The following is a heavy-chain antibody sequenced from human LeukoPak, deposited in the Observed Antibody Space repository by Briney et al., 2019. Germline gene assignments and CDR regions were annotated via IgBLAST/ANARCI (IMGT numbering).Heavy chain of an antibody. CDR3: AKAGVLLWFGEPPPRFDY. Sequence: PGGSLRLSCAASGFTFSSYGMHWVRQAPGKGREWVAFIRYDGSNKYYADSVKGRFTISRDNSKNTLYLQMNSLRAADTAVYYCAKAGVLLWFGEPPPRFDYWGQGTLVTVSS. CDR2: IRYDGSNK. V-gene: IGHV3-30*02. CDR1: GFTFSSYG. J-gene: IGHJ4*02. D-gene: IGHD3-10*01.